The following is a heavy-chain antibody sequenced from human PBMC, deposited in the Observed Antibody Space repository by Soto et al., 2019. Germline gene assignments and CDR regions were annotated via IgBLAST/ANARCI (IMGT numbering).Heavy chain of an antibody. V-gene: IGHV3-33*01. CDR3: ARDPLHYDILTGYSPNYFDF. J-gene: IGHJ4*02. D-gene: IGHD3-9*01. CDR2: IWYGGSNK. Sequence: GGSLRLSCAASGFTFSDYGMHWVRQAPGKGLEWVAVIWYGGSNKYYADSVKGRFTISRDNSKNTLYLQMNSLRAEDTAVYYCARDPLHYDILTGYSPNYFDFWGQGTLVTVPQ. CDR1: GFTFSDYG.